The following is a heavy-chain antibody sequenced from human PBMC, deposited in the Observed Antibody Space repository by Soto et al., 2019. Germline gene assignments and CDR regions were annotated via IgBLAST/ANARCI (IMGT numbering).Heavy chain of an antibody. CDR3: ARWINVDTAMAVFYYYYGMDV. V-gene: IGHV1-69*06. J-gene: IGHJ6*02. CDR1: GGTFSSYA. D-gene: IGHD5-18*01. CDR2: IIPIFGTA. Sequence: SVKVSCKASGGTFSSYAISWVRQAPGQGLEWMGGIIPIFGTANYAQKFQGRVTITADKSTSTAYMELSSLRSEDTAVYYCARWINVDTAMAVFYYYYGMDVWGQGTTVTVSS.